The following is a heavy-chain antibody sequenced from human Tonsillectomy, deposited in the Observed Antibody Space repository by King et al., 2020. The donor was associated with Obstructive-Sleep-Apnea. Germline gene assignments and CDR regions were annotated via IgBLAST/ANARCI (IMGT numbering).Heavy chain of an antibody. CDR1: GFTFSGSA. J-gene: IGHJ3*01. Sequence: VQLVESGGGLVQAGGSLKLSCVASGFTFSGSAMHWVRQASGKGLEWIGGIKDKAENYATAYPASVQGRFTISRDDSKNTAYLQMNSLNTEDTAVYYCTKGLYYHDEFGSRYDAFDFWGQGTMVTVFS. CDR2: IKDKAENYAT. CDR3: TKGLYYHDEFGSRYDAFDF. D-gene: IGHD3-22*01. V-gene: IGHV3-73*02.